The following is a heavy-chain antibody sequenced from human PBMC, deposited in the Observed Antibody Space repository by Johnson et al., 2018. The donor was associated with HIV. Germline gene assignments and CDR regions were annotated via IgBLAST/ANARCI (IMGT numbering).Heavy chain of an antibody. Sequence: QVQLVESGGDVVRPGGSLRFSCAASGFTFSSYAMHWVRQAPGKGLEWVAVISYDGSNKYYADTVTGRFNISRDNSKNTLYLQMNTLRAEDAAVYYCAKGWDPMTTVNTFALDIWGQGTMVTVSS. CDR2: ISYDGSNK. V-gene: IGHV3-30-3*01. J-gene: IGHJ3*02. CDR1: GFTFSSYA. D-gene: IGHD4-11*01. CDR3: AKGWDPMTTVNTFALDI.